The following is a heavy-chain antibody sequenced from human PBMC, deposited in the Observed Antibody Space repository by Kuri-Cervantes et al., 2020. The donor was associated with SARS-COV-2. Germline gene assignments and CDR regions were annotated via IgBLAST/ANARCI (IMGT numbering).Heavy chain of an antibody. CDR3: AREQTGETRAFDY. CDR1: GGSFSGYY. CDR2: INHSGST. Sequence: SETLSLTCAVYGGSFSGYYWSWIRQPPGKGLEWIGEINHSGSTNYNPSLKSRVTISVDTSKNQFSLQLNSVTPEDTAVYYCAREQTGETRAFDYWGQGTLVTVSS. D-gene: IGHD2-8*02. V-gene: IGHV4-34*01. J-gene: IGHJ4*02.